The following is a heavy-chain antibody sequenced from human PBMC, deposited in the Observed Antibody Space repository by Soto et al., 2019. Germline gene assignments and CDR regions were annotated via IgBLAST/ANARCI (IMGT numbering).Heavy chain of an antibody. CDR3: ARQPRFYDPTPIY. V-gene: IGHV1-3*01. CDR2: ITLYNGNT. CDR1: GYTFTYCS. Sequence: ASVKVSCKASGYTFTYCSLHWLQQAPGQGLERMRWITLYNGNTKYSQKFQGRVTITRDTSASTAYMELSSLRSEDTAVYYCARQPRFYDPTPIYWGQGTLVTVSS. J-gene: IGHJ4*02. D-gene: IGHD3-16*01.